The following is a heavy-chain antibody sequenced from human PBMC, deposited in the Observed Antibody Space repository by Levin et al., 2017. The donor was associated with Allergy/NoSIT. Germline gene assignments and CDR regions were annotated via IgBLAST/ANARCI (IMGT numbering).Heavy chain of an antibody. J-gene: IGHJ4*02. CDR2: IKTDGSEK. CDR3: ARGGVVPAAVRGGRFDY. D-gene: IGHD2-2*01. V-gene: IGHV3-7*01. CDR1: GFTLSSYW. Sequence: LSLTCAASGFTLSSYWMSWVRQAPGKGLEWVATIKTDGSEKYYVDSVKGRFTFSRDNAKNSLYLQMNSLRAEDTAVYFCARGGVVPAAVRGGRFDYWGQGTLVTVSS.